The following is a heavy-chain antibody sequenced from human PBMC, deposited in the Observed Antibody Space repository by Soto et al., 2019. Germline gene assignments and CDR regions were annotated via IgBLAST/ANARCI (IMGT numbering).Heavy chain of an antibody. CDR3: ARDGYDILTGYYDLYFDY. D-gene: IGHD3-9*01. V-gene: IGHV3-33*01. CDR2: IWYDGSNK. Sequence: QVQLVESGGGVVQPGRSLRLSCAASGFTFSSYGMHWVRQAPGKGLEWVAVIWYDGSNKYYADSVKGRFTISRDNSKNTXXLQMNSLRAEDTAVYYCARDGYDILTGYYDLYFDYWGQGTLVTVSS. CDR1: GFTFSSYG. J-gene: IGHJ4*02.